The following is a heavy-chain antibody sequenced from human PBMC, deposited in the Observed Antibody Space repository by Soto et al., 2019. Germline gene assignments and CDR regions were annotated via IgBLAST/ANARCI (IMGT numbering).Heavy chain of an antibody. CDR3: AHFIDPEWFDP. V-gene: IGHV4-59*01. CDR1: GGSISRYF. CDR2: IFYTGST. Sequence: QVQLQESGPGLVRPSETLSLTCTVSGGSISRYFWSWIRQSPGKGLEWIGYIFYTGSTTYNPSLKSRVTISIDTSKNQFSLKQSSLPAADTAVSYCAHFIDPEWFDPWGQGTLVTVSS. J-gene: IGHJ5*02.